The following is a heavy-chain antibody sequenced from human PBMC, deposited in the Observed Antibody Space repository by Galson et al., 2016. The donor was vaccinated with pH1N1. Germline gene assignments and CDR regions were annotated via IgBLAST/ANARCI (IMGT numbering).Heavy chain of an antibody. V-gene: IGHV1-69*05. J-gene: IGHJ4*02. D-gene: IGHD3-16*01. CDR2: SVPVFGSA. Sequence: SVKVSCKASGGSLGTYPISWVRQAPGLGLEWMGRSVPVFGSAKYSPGFQGRVAISRDESASTVYMELTSLTAEDTGIYYCAKDRTVDYGQSPPFFESWGQGTLVSVSS. CDR1: GGSLGTYP. CDR3: AKDRTVDYGQSPPFFES.